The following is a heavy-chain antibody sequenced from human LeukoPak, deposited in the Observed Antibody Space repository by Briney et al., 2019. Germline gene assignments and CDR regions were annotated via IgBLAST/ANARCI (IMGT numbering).Heavy chain of an antibody. J-gene: IGHJ4*02. Sequence: GGSLRLSCAASGFTFSSYWMNWVRQAPGKALEWVANIKKDGSEKHYVDSVKGRFTISRDNAENSLYLQMSSLRVEDTAVYYCARGNGRLPAYWGRGTLVTVSS. CDR3: ARGNGRLPAY. CDR1: GFTFSSYW. V-gene: IGHV3-7*01. CDR2: IKKDGSEK. D-gene: IGHD5-18*01.